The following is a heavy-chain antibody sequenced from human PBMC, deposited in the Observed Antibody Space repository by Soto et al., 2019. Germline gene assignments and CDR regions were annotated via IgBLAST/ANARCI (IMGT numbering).Heavy chain of an antibody. CDR1: GGTFSSYA. Sequence: AAVKVSCKASGGTFSSYAISWVRQAPGQGLEWMGWINTNSGGTNYAQKFQGRVTMTRDTSISTAYMELSRLRSDDTAVYYCASVWAGYAQPGYGMDVWGQGTTVTVSS. CDR3: ASVWAGYAQPGYGMDV. CDR2: INTNSGGT. D-gene: IGHD2-15*01. J-gene: IGHJ6*02. V-gene: IGHV1-2*02.